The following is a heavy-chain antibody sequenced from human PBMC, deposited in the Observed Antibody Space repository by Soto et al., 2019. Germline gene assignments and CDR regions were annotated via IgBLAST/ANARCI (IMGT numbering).Heavy chain of an antibody. J-gene: IGHJ4*02. CDR2: INHSGST. Sequence: SETLSLTCAVYGGSFSGYYWSWIRQPPGKGLEWIGEINHSGSTNYNPSLKIRVTISVDTSKNQFSLKLSSVTAADTAVYYCARGRSLRYFDWFQGPYFDYWGQGTLVTVSS. D-gene: IGHD3-9*01. CDR3: ARGRSLRYFDWFQGPYFDY. V-gene: IGHV4-34*01. CDR1: GGSFSGYY.